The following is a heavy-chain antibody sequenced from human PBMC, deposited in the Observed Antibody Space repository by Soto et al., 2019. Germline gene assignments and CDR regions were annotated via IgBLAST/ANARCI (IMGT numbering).Heavy chain of an antibody. CDR1: GGSISSGDYY. Sequence: SETLSLTCTVSGGSISSGDYYWSWIRQPPGKGLEWIGYIYYSGSTYYNPSLKSRVTISVDTSKNQFSLKLSSVTAADTAVYYCARDQGVYCTNGVCSHYYGMDVWGQGTTVTISS. CDR2: IYYSGST. CDR3: ARDQGVYCTNGVCSHYYGMDV. D-gene: IGHD2-8*01. V-gene: IGHV4-30-4*01. J-gene: IGHJ6*02.